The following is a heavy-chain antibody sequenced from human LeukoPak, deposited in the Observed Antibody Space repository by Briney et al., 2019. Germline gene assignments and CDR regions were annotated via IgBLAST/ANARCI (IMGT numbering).Heavy chain of an antibody. D-gene: IGHD3-22*01. CDR1: DYSISSGFF. CDR3: AREGNSSGYKDFDY. V-gene: IGHV4-38-2*02. J-gene: IGHJ4*02. Sequence: PSETLSLTCSVSDYSISSGFFWGWVRQPPGKGLEWIGSIFHSGSTYYNPSLKSRVTISVDTSKNQFSLKLSSVTAADTAVYYCAREGNSSGYKDFDYWGQGTLVTVSS. CDR2: IFHSGST.